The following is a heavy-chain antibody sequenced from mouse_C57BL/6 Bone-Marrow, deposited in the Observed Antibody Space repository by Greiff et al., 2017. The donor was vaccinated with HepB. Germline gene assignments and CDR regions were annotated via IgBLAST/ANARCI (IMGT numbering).Heavy chain of an antibody. V-gene: IGHV1-55*01. D-gene: IGHD3-3*01. CDR1: GYTFTSYW. Sequence: VQLQQPGAELVKPGASVKMSCKASGYTFTSYWITWVKQRPGQGLEWIGDIYPGSGSTNYNEKFKSKATLTVETASSTAYMQLSSLTAEDSAVYYCARKAGRGLDYWGQGTTLTVSS. CDR3: ARKAGRGLDY. CDR2: IYPGSGST. J-gene: IGHJ2*01.